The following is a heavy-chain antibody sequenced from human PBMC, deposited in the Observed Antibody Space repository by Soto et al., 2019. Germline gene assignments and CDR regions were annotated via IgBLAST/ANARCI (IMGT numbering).Heavy chain of an antibody. CDR2: INHSGST. D-gene: IGHD6-19*01. V-gene: IGHV4-34*01. Sequence: SETLSLTCAVYGGSFSGYYWSWIRQPPGKGLEWIGEINHSGSTNYNPSLKSRVTISVDTSKNQFSLKLSSVTAADTAVYYCASYSSGWYYFDYWGQGTLVAVSS. J-gene: IGHJ4*02. CDR3: ASYSSGWYYFDY. CDR1: GGSFSGYY.